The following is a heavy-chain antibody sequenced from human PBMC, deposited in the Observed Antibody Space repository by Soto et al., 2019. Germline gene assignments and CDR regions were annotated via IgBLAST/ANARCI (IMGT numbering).Heavy chain of an antibody. CDR1: DGSVSSSNW. Sequence: SETLSLTCIVSDGSVSSSNWWSWVRQPPGKGLEWIGEIYHSGSTTYNPSLKSRATISVDKSENQFSLRLKSVTAADTAVYYCASVGSDYDNSGYYLPWGPGTLVTVSS. V-gene: IGHV4-4*02. CDR2: IYHSGST. CDR3: ASVGSDYDNSGYYLP. D-gene: IGHD3-22*01. J-gene: IGHJ5*02.